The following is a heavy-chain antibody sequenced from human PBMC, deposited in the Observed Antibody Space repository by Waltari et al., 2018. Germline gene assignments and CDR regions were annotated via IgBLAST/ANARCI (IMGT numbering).Heavy chain of an antibody. J-gene: IGHJ4*02. Sequence: QVQLQESGPGLVKPSETLSLTCAVSGYSISSGYYWGWIRQPPGKGLEWIGSIYHSGITYYNPSPKSRVTISVDTSKNQFSLKLSSVTAADTAVYYCASRSTGLAAAGTGIDYWGQGTLVTVSS. CDR1: GYSISSGYY. D-gene: IGHD6-13*01. CDR2: IYHSGIT. CDR3: ASRSTGLAAAGTGIDY. V-gene: IGHV4-38-2*01.